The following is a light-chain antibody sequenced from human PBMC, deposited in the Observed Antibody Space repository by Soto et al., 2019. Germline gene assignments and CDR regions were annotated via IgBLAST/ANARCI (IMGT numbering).Light chain of an antibody. CDR3: QQYATSPHT. CDR1: QSVSSSQ. Sequence: EIVLTQSPGTLPLSPGESATLSCRASQSVSSSQVAWYQQKPGQAPRLLIYGASSRATGIPDRFSGVGSETAFTLTISRLEPEDFAVYYCQQYATSPHTFGQGTKLEIK. V-gene: IGKV3-20*01. J-gene: IGKJ2*01. CDR2: GAS.